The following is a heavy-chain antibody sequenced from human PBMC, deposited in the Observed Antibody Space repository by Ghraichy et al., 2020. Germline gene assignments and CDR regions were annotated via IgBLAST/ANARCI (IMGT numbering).Heavy chain of an antibody. CDR2: ISSSSSTI. CDR1: GFTFSSYS. CDR3: ARYGREQWRERVFAEYFQH. J-gene: IGHJ1*01. Sequence: GGSLRLSCAASGFTFSSYSMNWVRQAPGKGLEWVSYISSSSSTIYYADSVKGRFTISRDNAKNSLYLQMNSLRDEDTAVYYCARYGREQWRERVFAEYFQHWGQGTLVTVSS. V-gene: IGHV3-48*02. D-gene: IGHD6-19*01.